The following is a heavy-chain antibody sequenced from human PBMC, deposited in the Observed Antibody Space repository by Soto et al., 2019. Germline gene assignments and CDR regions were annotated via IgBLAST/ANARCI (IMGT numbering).Heavy chain of an antibody. J-gene: IGHJ4*02. V-gene: IGHV3-21*01. Sequence: EVQLVESGGGLVKPGGSLRLSCAASGFTFSSYSMNWVRQAPGKGLEWVSSISSGSRYIYYADSVKGRFSISRDNAKNYLYLQMNSLRAEDTAVYYCTTTTVTSDFHYWGQGSLVTVSS. D-gene: IGHD4-17*01. CDR3: TTTTVTSDFHY. CDR2: ISSGSRYI. CDR1: GFTFSSYS.